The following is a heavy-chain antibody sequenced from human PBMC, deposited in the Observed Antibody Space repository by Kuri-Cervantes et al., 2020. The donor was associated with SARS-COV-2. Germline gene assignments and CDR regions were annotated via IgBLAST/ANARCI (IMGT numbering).Heavy chain of an antibody. D-gene: IGHD3-3*01. CDR3: ARVGYDFWSGYDFDY. CDR2: IIPIFGTA. Sequence: SVKVSCKASGGTFSSYAISWVRQAPGQGLEWMGGIIPIFGTANYAQKFQGRVTITADESTSTAYMELSSLRSEDTAVYYCARVGYDFWSGYDFDYWGQGTLVTVSS. J-gene: IGHJ4*02. V-gene: IGHV1-69*13. CDR1: GGTFSSYA.